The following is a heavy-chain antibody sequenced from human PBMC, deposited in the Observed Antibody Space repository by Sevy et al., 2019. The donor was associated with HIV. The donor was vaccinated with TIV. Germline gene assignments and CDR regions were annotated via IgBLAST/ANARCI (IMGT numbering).Heavy chain of an antibody. CDR1: GFTFSNYW. CDR3: ARGRKTTEEWLEELDYYYGLDV. J-gene: IGHJ6*02. Sequence: GGSLRLSCAASGFTFSNYWMTWVRQAPGKGLEWVAYVRNDGSNKYYADSVRDRFTISRDSPKNTLYLQMNSLRDEDTAIYYCARGRKTTEEWLEELDYYYGLDVWGQGTTVTVSS. D-gene: IGHD2-8*01. CDR2: VRNDGSNK. V-gene: IGHV3-30*02.